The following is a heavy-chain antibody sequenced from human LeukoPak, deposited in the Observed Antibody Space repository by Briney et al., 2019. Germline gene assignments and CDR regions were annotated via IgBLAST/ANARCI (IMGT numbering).Heavy chain of an antibody. Sequence: PGRSLRLSCAASGFTFSSYGMHWVRQAPGKGLEWVAVIWYDGSNKYYADSVKGRFTTSRDNSKNTLYLQMNSLRAEDTAVYYCARAYCSGGSCYPYYYGMDVWGQGTTVTVSS. CDR1: GFTFSSYG. J-gene: IGHJ6*02. CDR3: ARAYCSGGSCYPYYYGMDV. V-gene: IGHV3-33*01. D-gene: IGHD2-15*01. CDR2: IWYDGSNK.